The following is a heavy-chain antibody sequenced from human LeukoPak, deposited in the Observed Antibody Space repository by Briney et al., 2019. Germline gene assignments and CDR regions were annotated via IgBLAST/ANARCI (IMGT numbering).Heavy chain of an antibody. CDR3: ARHPKKYYYGSGSYYNGAYD. V-gene: IGHV4-39*01. CDR2: IYYSGST. Sequence: SETLSLTCTVSGGSISSSSYYWGWIRQPPGKGLEWIGSIYYSGSTHYNPSLKSRVTISVDTSKNQFSLKLSSVTAADTAVYYCARHPKKYYYGSGSYYNGAYDWGQGTLVTVSS. J-gene: IGHJ4*02. D-gene: IGHD3-10*01. CDR1: GGSISSSSYY.